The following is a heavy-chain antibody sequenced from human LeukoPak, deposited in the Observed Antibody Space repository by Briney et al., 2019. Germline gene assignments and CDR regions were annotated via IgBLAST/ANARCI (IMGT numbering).Heavy chain of an antibody. Sequence: SVKVSCKASGGTFSSYAISWVRQAPGQGLEWMGGNIPIFGTANYAQKFQGRVTITADESTSTAYMELSSLRSEDTAVYYCARRGGANGDYYYYGMDVWGQGTTVTVSS. J-gene: IGHJ6*02. V-gene: IGHV1-69*13. CDR1: GGTFSSYA. CDR3: ARRGGANGDYYYYGMDV. D-gene: IGHD4-17*01. CDR2: NIPIFGTA.